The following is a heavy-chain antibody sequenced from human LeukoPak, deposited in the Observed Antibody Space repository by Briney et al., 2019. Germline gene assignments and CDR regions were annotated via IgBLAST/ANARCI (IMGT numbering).Heavy chain of an antibody. CDR1: GFTFSSYG. V-gene: IGHV3-23*01. CDR3: AGGDSSGWYNY. D-gene: IGHD6-19*01. Sequence: GGSLRLSCAASGFTFSSYGMSWVRQAPGKGLEWVSTISGSAYNTYYADSVKGRFTISRDNSKNTLYLQMNSLRAEDTAVYYCAGGDSSGWYNYWGQGTLVTVSS. CDR2: ISGSAYNT. J-gene: IGHJ4*02.